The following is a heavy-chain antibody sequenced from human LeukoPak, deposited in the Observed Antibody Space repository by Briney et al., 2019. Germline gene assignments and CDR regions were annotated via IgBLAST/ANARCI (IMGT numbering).Heavy chain of an antibody. CDR2: IYYSGST. Sequence: KPSETLSLTCTVSGGSISSSSYYWGRIRQPPGKGLEWIGSIYYSGSTYYNPSLKSRVTISVDTSKNQFSLKLSSVTAADTAVYYCARRPYYDFWSGYFPSYFDYWGQGTLVTVSS. CDR1: GGSISSSSYY. CDR3: ARRPYYDFWSGYFPSYFDY. D-gene: IGHD3-3*01. V-gene: IGHV4-39*01. J-gene: IGHJ4*02.